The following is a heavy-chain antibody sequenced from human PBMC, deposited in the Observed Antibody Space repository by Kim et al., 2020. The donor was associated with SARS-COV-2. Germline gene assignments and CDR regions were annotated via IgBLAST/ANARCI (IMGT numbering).Heavy chain of an antibody. Sequence: YTADPVKGRFTISRDNAKTTLYLQMKGRGAEDTAVYYCAKCREYPGFLDYWGQGTLVTVSS. CDR3: AKCREYPGFLDY. J-gene: IGHJ4*02. V-gene: IGHV3-23*01. D-gene: IGHD3-10*01.